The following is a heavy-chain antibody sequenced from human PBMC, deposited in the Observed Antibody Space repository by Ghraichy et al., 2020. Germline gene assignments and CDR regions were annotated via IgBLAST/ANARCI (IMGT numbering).Heavy chain of an antibody. J-gene: IGHJ4*02. Sequence: SETLSLTCTVSGGSISSSSYYWGWIRQPPGKGLEWIGSIYYSGSTYYNPSLKSRVTISVDTSKNQFSLKLSSVTAADTAVYYCATQTTVTERQTKFDYWGQGTLVTVSS. CDR3: ATQTTVTERQTKFDY. CDR2: IYYSGST. V-gene: IGHV4-39*01. CDR1: GGSISSSSYY. D-gene: IGHD4-11*01.